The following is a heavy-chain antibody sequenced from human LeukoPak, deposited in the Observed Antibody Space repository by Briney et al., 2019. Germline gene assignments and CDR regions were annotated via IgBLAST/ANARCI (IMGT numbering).Heavy chain of an antibody. CDR1: GYTFTSYD. D-gene: IGHD4-17*01. CDR3: AREGEAPPQDYGDYYE. Sequence: ASVKVSCKASGYTFTSYDIHWVRQATGQGLEWMGWMNPNSGNTGYAQKFQGRVTMTRNTSISTAYMELGSLRSEDTAVYYCAREGEAPPQDYGDYYEWGQGTLVTVSS. CDR2: MNPNSGNT. V-gene: IGHV1-8*01. J-gene: IGHJ4*02.